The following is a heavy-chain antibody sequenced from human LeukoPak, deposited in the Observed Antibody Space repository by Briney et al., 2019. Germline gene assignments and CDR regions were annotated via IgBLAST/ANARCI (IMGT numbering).Heavy chain of an antibody. CDR2: INPNSGGT. CDR1: GYTFTGYY. Sequence: GASVKVSCKASGYTFTGYYMHWVRQAPGQGLEWMGWINPNSGGTNYAQKFQGRVTMTRDTSISTAYMELSRLRSDDTAVYYCARDLSTARYGSGSYYGYWGQGTLVTVSS. CDR3: ARDLSTARYGSGSYYGY. J-gene: IGHJ4*02. D-gene: IGHD3-10*01. V-gene: IGHV1-2*02.